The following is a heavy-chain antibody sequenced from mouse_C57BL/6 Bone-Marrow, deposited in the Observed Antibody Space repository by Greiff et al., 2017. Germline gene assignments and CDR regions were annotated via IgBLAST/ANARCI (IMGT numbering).Heavy chain of an antibody. J-gene: IGHJ3*02. CDR2: INPGSGYT. Sequence: DVKLVESGTVLARPGASVKMSCKASGYTFTSYWMHWVKQRPGQGLEWIGDINPGSGYTSYNQKFKGKATLTAVKSASTAYMQLSSLTHEDSAVYYCTRVYFSTAFEGCGDWGKGTLVTVSA. D-gene: IGHD1-2*01. V-gene: IGHV1-5*01. CDR3: TRVYFSTAFEGCGD. CDR1: GYTFTSYW.